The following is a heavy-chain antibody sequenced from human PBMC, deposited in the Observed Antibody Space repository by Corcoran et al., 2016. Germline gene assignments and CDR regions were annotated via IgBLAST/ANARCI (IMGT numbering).Heavy chain of an antibody. V-gene: IGHV1-8*01. CDR3: ARGGAGNVVVPAAILGY. D-gene: IGHD2-2*01. Sequence: QVQLVQSGAEVKKPGASVKVSCKASGYTFTSYDINWVRQATGQGLEWMGWMNPNSGNTGYAQKFQGRVTMTRNTSISTAYMELRRLRSEDTDVYYCARGGAGNVVVPAAILGYWGQGTLVTVSS. J-gene: IGHJ4*02. CDR2: MNPNSGNT. CDR1: GYTFTSYD.